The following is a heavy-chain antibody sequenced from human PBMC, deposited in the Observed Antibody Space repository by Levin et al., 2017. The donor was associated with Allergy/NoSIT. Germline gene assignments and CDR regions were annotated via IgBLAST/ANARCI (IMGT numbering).Heavy chain of an antibody. CDR2: ISSSGSTI. CDR1: GFTFTDYY. CDR3: ARDRRSQVVKDAFDI. V-gene: IGHV3-11*01. D-gene: IGHD2-15*01. Sequence: GESLKISCAASGFTFTDYYMTWIRQAPGKGLEWVAYISSSGSTIYYADSVKGRFTISRDNAQNSLFLQMNSLRAEDTAVYYCARDRRSQVVKDAFDIWGQGTMVTVSS. J-gene: IGHJ3*02.